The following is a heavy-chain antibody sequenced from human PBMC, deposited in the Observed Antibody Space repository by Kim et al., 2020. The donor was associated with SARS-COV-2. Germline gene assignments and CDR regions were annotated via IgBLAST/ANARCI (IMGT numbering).Heavy chain of an antibody. D-gene: IGHD5-12*01. J-gene: IGHJ6*02. V-gene: IGHV3-30*01. CDR3: AREIVAYYGMDV. Sequence: DAAAGKSRFTNSRDNSKDTLYLQMNSLGAEDWAVYYCAREIVAYYGMDVWGQGTTVTVSS.